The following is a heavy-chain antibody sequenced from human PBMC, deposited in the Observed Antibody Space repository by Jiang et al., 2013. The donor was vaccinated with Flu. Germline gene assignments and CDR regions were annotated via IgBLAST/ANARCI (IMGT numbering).Heavy chain of an antibody. Sequence: YSFTSYWIGWVRQMPGKGLEWMGIIYPGDSDTRYSPSFQGQVTISADKSISTAYLQWSSLKASDTAMYYCARPGGDPEAYFDYWGQGTLVTVSS. V-gene: IGHV5-51*01. CDR1: YSFTSYW. CDR2: IYPGDSDT. CDR3: ARPGGDPEAYFDY. J-gene: IGHJ4*02. D-gene: IGHD3-10*01.